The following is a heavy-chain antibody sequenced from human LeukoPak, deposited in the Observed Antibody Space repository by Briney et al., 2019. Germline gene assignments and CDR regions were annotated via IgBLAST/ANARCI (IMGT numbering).Heavy chain of an antibody. V-gene: IGHV7-4-1*04. Sequence: GASVKVSCKASGYIFTNYAMNWVRQAPGQGLEWMGWINTYTGKPTYAQGFTGRFVFSLDTSVSMAYLQISSLKAEDTAVYYCARDRPNYYGSGSYYKGYNRFDPWGQGTLVTVSS. CDR1: GYIFTNYA. CDR3: ARDRPNYYGSGSYYKGYNRFDP. J-gene: IGHJ5*02. D-gene: IGHD3-10*01. CDR2: INTYTGKP.